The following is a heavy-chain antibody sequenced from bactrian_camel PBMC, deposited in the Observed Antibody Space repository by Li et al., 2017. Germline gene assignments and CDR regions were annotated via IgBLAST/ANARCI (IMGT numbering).Heavy chain of an antibody. J-gene: IGHJ4*01. V-gene: IGHV3S1*01. Sequence: VQLVESGGGLVQPGGSLRLSCAASGFTFSSYWMYWVRQAPGKGLESVSSMDADGGTTCYTDSVKGRFTVFRDNAKNTLYLQLGSLKSEDTALYYCITHGVAWFANYWGRGTQVTVS. CDR2: MDADGGTT. CDR1: GFTFSSYW. CDR3: ITHGVAWFANY. D-gene: IGHD3*01.